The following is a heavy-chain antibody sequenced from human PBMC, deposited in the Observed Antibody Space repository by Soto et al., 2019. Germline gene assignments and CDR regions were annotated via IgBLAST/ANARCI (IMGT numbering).Heavy chain of an antibody. Sequence: GGSLRLSCAAPGFTFSGYAMTWLRQAPGKGLEWVSSISGSGANTYYADSVKGRFTISRDNSKNTLSLQMNSLRADDTAVYYCAKSPDFYYYGMDVWGQGTTVTVSS. CDR1: GFTFSGYA. CDR3: AKSPDFYYYGMDV. J-gene: IGHJ6*02. CDR2: ISGSGANT. V-gene: IGHV3-23*01.